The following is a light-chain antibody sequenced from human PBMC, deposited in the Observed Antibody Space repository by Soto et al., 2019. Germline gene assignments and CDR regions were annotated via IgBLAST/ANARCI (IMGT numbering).Light chain of an antibody. CDR3: QQYNSYSMYT. V-gene: IGKV1-5*01. Sequence: DIQLTQSPSSVSASVGDRVTLACRASQGISSRLAWYQQKPGTPPKLLIYDASSLESGVPSRFSGSGSGTEFTLTISSLQPDDFATYYCQQYNSYSMYTFGQGTKVDIK. CDR1: QGISSR. J-gene: IGKJ2*01. CDR2: DAS.